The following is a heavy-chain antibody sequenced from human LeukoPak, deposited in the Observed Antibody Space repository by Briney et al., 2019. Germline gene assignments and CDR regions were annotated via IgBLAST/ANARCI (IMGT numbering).Heavy chain of an antibody. Sequence: SVKVSCKASGGTFSSYAISWVRQAPVQGLEWMGRIIPIFGTANYAQKFQGRVTITTDESTSTAYMELSSLRSEDTAVYYCARDPTTSYGYGYWGQGTLVTVSS. CDR2: IIPIFGTA. J-gene: IGHJ4*02. CDR3: ARDPTTSYGYGY. D-gene: IGHD5-18*01. V-gene: IGHV1-69*05. CDR1: GGTFSSYA.